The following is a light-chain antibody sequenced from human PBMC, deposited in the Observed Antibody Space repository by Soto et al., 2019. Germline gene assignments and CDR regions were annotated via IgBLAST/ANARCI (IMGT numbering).Light chain of an antibody. J-gene: IGLJ1*01. Sequence: QSALPQPASVSGSLGQSITISCTGTSSDVGGYNYVSWYQQHPGKAPKLMIYDVSNRPSGVSNRFSGSKSGNTASLTISGLQAEDEADYYCSSYTSSSSYVFGTGTKLTVL. CDR1: SSDVGGYNY. V-gene: IGLV2-14*01. CDR2: DVS. CDR3: SSYTSSSSYV.